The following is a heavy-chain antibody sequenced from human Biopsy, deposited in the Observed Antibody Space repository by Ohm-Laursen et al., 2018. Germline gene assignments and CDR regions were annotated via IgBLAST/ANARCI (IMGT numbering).Heavy chain of an antibody. CDR3: VRHDLRLGTKKNWFDT. CDR2: MHNSGST. J-gene: IGHJ5*02. D-gene: IGHD3-16*01. Sequence: SETLSLTCTVSGDAISSSNFYWAWIRQPPGKGLEWIGSMHNSGSTYYNPSLKSQVTISIDASKNQFSLKLTSVTAADTTVYYCVRHDLRLGTKKNWFDTWGQGTLVTVSS. V-gene: IGHV4-39*01. CDR1: GDAISSSNFY.